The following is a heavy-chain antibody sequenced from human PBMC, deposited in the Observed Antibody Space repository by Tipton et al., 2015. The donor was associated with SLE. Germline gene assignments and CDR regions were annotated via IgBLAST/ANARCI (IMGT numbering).Heavy chain of an antibody. CDR2: ISNDGSKI. Sequence: SLRLSCAASGFTFSSYAMHWVRQAPGKGLEWVAVISNDGSKIHYTDSVRGRFTISRDNSKNTLNLQMDSLRAEDTAVYYCARDGFRDGYNFNYWGQGNQVTVSS. D-gene: IGHD5-24*01. V-gene: IGHV3-30-3*01. CDR1: GFTFSSYA. CDR3: ARDGFRDGYNFNY. J-gene: IGHJ4*02.